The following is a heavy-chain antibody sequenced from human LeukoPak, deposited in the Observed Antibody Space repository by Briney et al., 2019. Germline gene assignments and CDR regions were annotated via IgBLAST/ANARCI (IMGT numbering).Heavy chain of an antibody. V-gene: IGHV4-34*01. CDR1: GDSISNFY. J-gene: IGHJ5*02. Sequence: SETLSLTCTVSGDSISNFYWSWIRQPPGKGLEWIGEINHSGSTNYDPSLKSRVTISVDTSKNQFSLKLSSVTAADTAVYYCARRRTPRITMVRGGRNWFDPWGQGTLVTVSS. D-gene: IGHD3-10*01. CDR2: INHSGST. CDR3: ARRRTPRITMVRGGRNWFDP.